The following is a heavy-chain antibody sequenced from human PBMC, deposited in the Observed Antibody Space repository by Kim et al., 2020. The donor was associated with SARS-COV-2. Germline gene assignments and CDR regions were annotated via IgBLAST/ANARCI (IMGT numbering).Heavy chain of an antibody. D-gene: IGHD5-18*01. CDR3: ARPLGRAAMAF. V-gene: IGHV4-39*01. CDR2: T. J-gene: IGHJ4*02. Sequence: TYYNPSLKSRVTISVDTSKNQFSLKLSSVTAADTAVYYCARPLGRAAMAFWGQGTLVTVSS.